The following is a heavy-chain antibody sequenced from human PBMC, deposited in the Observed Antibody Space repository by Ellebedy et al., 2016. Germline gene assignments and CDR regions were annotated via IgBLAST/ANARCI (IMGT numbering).Heavy chain of an antibody. D-gene: IGHD3-10*01. Sequence: GGSLRLSXAASGFTFSSYAMSWVRQAPGKGLEWVSAISGSGGSTYYADSVKGRFTISRDNSKNTLYLQMNSLRAEDTAVYYCAKDRYYGSNFDYWGQGTLVTVSS. V-gene: IGHV3-23*01. CDR3: AKDRYYGSNFDY. J-gene: IGHJ4*02. CDR1: GFTFSSYA. CDR2: ISGSGGST.